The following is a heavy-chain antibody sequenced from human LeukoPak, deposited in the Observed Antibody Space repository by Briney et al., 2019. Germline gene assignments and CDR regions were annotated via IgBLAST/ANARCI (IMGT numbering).Heavy chain of an antibody. CDR3: ARDGHYYGSGLGY. D-gene: IGHD3-10*01. CDR1: GFTVSTNY. V-gene: IGHV3-66*01. Sequence: HPGGSLRLSCAASGFTVSTNYMNWVRQAPGKGLEWVSVLYSGGSTYYADSVKGRFTISRDNSKNTLYLQMNSLRAEDTAVYYCARDGHYYGSGLGYWGQGTLVTVSS. CDR2: LYSGGST. J-gene: IGHJ4*02.